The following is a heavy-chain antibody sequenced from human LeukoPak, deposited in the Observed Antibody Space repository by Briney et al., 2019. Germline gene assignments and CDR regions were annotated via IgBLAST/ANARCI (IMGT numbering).Heavy chain of an antibody. CDR1: GLTFSGYD. CDR3: VKDSPASQWLVPLDY. CDR2: MSYGGQNE. Sequence: GGSLRLSCAASGLTFSGYDMHWVRQAPGKGPEWVAVMSYGGQNERYADSVKGRFTISRDNSKNTLYLQMNSLRAEDTAVYYCVKDSPASQWLVPLDYWGQGTLVTVSS. D-gene: IGHD6-19*01. V-gene: IGHV3-30*18. J-gene: IGHJ4*02.